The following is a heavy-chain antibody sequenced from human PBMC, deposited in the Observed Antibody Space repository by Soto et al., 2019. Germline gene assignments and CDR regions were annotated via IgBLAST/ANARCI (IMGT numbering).Heavy chain of an antibody. D-gene: IGHD6-19*01. CDR2: IKSKTDGGTT. CDR1: GFTFSNAW. J-gene: IGHJ4*02. V-gene: IGHV3-15*07. CDR3: TTTVAGTTLAFDY. Sequence: EVQLVESGGGLVKPGGSLRLSCAASGFTFSNAWMNWVRQAPGKGLEWVGRIKSKTDGGTTDYAAPVKGRFTISRDDSKNTLYLQMNSLKTEDTAVYYCTTTVAGTTLAFDYWGQGTLVTVSS.